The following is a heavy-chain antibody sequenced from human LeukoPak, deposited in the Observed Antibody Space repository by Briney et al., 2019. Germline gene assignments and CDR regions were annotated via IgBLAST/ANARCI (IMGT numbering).Heavy chain of an antibody. D-gene: IGHD1-1*01. J-gene: IGHJ3*02. V-gene: IGHV1-69*13. CDR3: ARELGNRYNWNDGEGAFDI. Sequence: SVRVSCKASGGTFSSYAISWVRQAPGQGLEGMGGIIPIFGTAIYAQKFQGRVTITADESTSTAYMELSSLRSEDTAVYYCARELGNRYNWNDGEGAFDIWGQGTMVTVSS. CDR1: GGTFSSYA. CDR2: IIPIFGTA.